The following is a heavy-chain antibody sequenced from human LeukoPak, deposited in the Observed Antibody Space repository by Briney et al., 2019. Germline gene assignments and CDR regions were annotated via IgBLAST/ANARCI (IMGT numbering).Heavy chain of an antibody. J-gene: IGHJ4*02. Sequence: ASVNVSCKASGYTFTGYYMHWVRQAPGQGLEWMGWINPNSGGTNYAQKFQGRVTMTRDTSISTAYMELSRLRSDDTAVYYCARDDSSSSIFDYWGQGTLVTVSS. CDR1: GYTFTGYY. CDR2: INPNSGGT. V-gene: IGHV1-2*02. D-gene: IGHD6-6*01. CDR3: ARDDSSSSIFDY.